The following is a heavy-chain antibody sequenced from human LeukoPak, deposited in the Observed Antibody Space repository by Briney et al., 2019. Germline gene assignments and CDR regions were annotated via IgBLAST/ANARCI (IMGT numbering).Heavy chain of an antibody. CDR2: MNPNSGNT. V-gene: IGHV1-8*01. CDR3: ARGVPGFDFWSGYYWGVDWFDP. CDR1: GYTFTSHD. J-gene: IGHJ5*02. Sequence: ASVKVSCKASGYTFTSHDINWVRQATGQGLEWMGWMNPNSGNTGYAQKFQGRVTMTRNTSISTAYMELSSLRSEDTAVYYCARGVPGFDFWSGYYWGVDWFDPWGQGTLVTVSS. D-gene: IGHD3-3*01.